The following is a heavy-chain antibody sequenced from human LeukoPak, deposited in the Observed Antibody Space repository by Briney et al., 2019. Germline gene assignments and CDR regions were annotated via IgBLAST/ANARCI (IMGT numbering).Heavy chain of an antibody. J-gene: IGHJ4*02. CDR3: ARGGPTVTPADY. V-gene: IGHV3-7*04. D-gene: IGHD4-17*01. CDR1: AFTFSNYW. Sequence: GGSLRLSCAASAFTFSNYWVNWVRQAPGKGLEWVANINQDGSVRSYVDSVKGRFTISRDNTKNSVYLQMNSLRAEDTGVYYCARGGPTVTPADYWGQGTLVTVSS. CDR2: INQDGSVR.